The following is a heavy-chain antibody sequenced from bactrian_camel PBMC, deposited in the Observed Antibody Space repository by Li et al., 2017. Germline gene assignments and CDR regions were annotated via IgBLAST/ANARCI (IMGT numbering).Heavy chain of an antibody. J-gene: IGHJ4*01. CDR2: FILSSAEK. V-gene: IGHV3-3*01. D-gene: IGHD1*01. CDR3: AADRCYPGWSRSGDEFPY. CDR1: EYINNVVC. Sequence: VQLVESGGGSVQAGGSLKLSCTGFEYINNVVCMAWFRQGQGMEREMVASFILSSAEKVYTDSVKGRFTISKDNAKNTLYLQMNSLKPEDTAMYYCAADRCYPGWSRSGDEFPYWGRGTQVTVS.